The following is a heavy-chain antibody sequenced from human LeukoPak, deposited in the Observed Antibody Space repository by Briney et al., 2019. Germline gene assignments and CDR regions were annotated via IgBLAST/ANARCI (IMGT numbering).Heavy chain of an antibody. CDR3: AKALDADSSGWYRPFDY. J-gene: IGHJ4*02. Sequence: PGGSLRLSCAASGFTFSSYGMHWVRQAPGKGLEWVAFIRYDGSNKYYADSVKGRFTISRDNSKNTLYLQMNSLRAEDTAVYYCAKALDADSSGWYRPFDYWGQGTLVTVSS. CDR2: IRYDGSNK. D-gene: IGHD6-19*01. CDR1: GFTFSSYG. V-gene: IGHV3-30*02.